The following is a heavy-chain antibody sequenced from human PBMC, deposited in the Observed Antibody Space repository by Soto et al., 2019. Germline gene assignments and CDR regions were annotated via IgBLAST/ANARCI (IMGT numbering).Heavy chain of an antibody. J-gene: IGHJ5*02. D-gene: IGHD1-26*01. CDR2: IIPIFGTA. V-gene: IGHV1-69*13. CDR1: GGTFSSYA. CDR3: VRVTVGATLGNWFDP. Sequence: GASVKVSCKASGGTFSSYAISWVRQAPGQGLEWMGGIIPIFGTANYAQKFQGRVTITADESTSTAYMELSSLRSEDTAVYYCVRVTVGATLGNWFDPWGQGTLVTVSS.